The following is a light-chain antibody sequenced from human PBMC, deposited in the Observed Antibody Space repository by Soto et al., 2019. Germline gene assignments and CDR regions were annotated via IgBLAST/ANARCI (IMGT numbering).Light chain of an antibody. CDR2: GTS. V-gene: IGKV3D-20*02. CDR3: QQRSNWPPIT. CDR1: QSVSSSY. J-gene: IGKJ5*01. Sequence: EIVLTQSPGTLSLSPGERATLSCRAIQSVSSSYLAWYQQKPGQAPRLLISGTSSRAAGISDKFSGSGSGTDFTLTISSLEPEDFAVYYCQQRSNWPPITFGQGKRLEI.